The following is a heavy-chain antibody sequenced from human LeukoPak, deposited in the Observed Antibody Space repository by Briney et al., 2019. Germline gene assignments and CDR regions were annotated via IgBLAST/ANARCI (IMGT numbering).Heavy chain of an antibody. D-gene: IGHD5-18*01. CDR2: IIPIFGTA. V-gene: IGHV1-69*05. CDR1: GYTFTGYY. J-gene: IGHJ4*02. CDR3: AVDTAMVPPFLIDY. Sequence: ASVKVSCKASGYTFTGYYMHWVRQAPGQGLEWMGGIIPIFGTANYAQKFQGRVTITTDESTSTAYMELSSLRSEDTAVYYCAVDTAMVPPFLIDYWGQGTLVTVSS.